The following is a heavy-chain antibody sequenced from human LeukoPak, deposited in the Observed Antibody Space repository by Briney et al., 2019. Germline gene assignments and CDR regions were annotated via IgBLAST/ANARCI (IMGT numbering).Heavy chain of an antibody. J-gene: IGHJ5*02. V-gene: IGHV1-69*13. CDR3: ARAWGALNWFDP. CDR2: IIPIFGTA. CDR1: GGTFSSYA. D-gene: IGHD7-27*01. Sequence: ASVKVSCKASGGTFSSYAISWVRQAPGQGLEWMGGIIPIFGTANYAQKFQGRVTITADESTSTAYMELSSLRSEDTAVYYCARAWGALNWFDPWGQGTLVTVSS.